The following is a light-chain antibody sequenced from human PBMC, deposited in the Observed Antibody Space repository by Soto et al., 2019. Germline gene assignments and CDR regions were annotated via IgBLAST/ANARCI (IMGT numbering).Light chain of an antibody. V-gene: IGLV2-14*01. CDR3: SSYTSASTLI. J-gene: IGLJ2*01. CDR1: SSDVGAYDY. CDR2: EVI. Sequence: QSALTQPASVSGSPGQSITISCTGTSSDVGAYDYVSWYQHHPGKAPKLMIFEVINRPSGVSNRFSGSKSSNTASLPISGLQAEDEGDYYCSSYTSASTLIFGGGTKLTVL.